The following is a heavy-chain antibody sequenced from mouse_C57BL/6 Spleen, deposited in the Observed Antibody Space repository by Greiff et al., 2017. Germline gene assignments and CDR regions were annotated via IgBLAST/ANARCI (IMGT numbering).Heavy chain of an antibody. CDR1: GYTFTSYT. Sequence: QVQLKQSGAELARPGASVKMSCKASGYTFTSYTMHWVKQRPGQGLEWIGYINPSSGYTKYNQKFKDKATLTADKSSSTAYMQLSSLTSEDSAVYYCARDRYGNYGDYAMDYWGQGTSVTVSS. CDR3: ARDRYGNYGDYAMDY. D-gene: IGHD2-1*01. CDR2: INPSSGYT. J-gene: IGHJ4*01. V-gene: IGHV1-4*01.